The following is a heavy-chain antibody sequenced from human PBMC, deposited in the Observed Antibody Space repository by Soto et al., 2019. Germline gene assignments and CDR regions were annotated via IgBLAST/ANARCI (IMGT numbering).Heavy chain of an antibody. Sequence: AVKVSFKASGGTFSSYASSGVRQAPGQGLEWMGGIIPIFGTANYAQKFQGRVTITADESTSTAYMGLSSLRYEDTAVYYCAYPAGTYYYYGMDVWGQGTTVTVSS. CDR2: IIPIFGTA. CDR1: GGTFSSYA. J-gene: IGHJ6*02. V-gene: IGHV1-69*13. D-gene: IGHD6-19*01. CDR3: AYPAGTYYYYGMDV.